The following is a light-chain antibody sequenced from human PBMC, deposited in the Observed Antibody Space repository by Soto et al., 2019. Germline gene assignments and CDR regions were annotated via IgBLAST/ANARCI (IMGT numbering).Light chain of an antibody. J-gene: IGKJ5*01. V-gene: IGKV3-15*01. CDR3: EQYNDWPPIT. CDR1: QSVSSS. Sequence: EIVMTQSPATLSVSPWEIATLSCRASQSVSSSLAWYQQKPGQAPRLLIYGASTRATDIPARFSGSGSGTEFTLTISSLQSEDFAVYYCEQYNDWPPITFGQGTRLEIK. CDR2: GAS.